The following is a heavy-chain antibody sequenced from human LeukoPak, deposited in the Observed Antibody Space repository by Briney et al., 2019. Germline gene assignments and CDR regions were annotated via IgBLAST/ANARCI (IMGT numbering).Heavy chain of an antibody. Sequence: GGSLRLSCAASGFTFSNAWMSWVRQAPGKGLEWVGRIKSKTDGGTTDYAASVKGRFTISRDDSKNTLYLQMNSLKTEDTAVYYCTTDLGYSSGWYFDYWGQGTLVTVSS. CDR2: IKSKTDGGTT. CDR1: GFTFSNAW. CDR3: TTDLGYSSGWYFDY. D-gene: IGHD6-19*01. V-gene: IGHV3-15*01. J-gene: IGHJ4*02.